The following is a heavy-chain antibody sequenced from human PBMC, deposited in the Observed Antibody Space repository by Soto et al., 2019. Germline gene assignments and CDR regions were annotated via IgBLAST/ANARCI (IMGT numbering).Heavy chain of an antibody. J-gene: IGHJ6*04. CDR1: GDTFNNHP. Sequence: QVQLLQSGSEVREPGSSVRSPSQASGDTFNNHPIPWVRQSPGQGLEWMGEIVPMYGTPHFARKSQGRVSITADESKGTVYMGLNGLRRDDTATFYCARCIQLDCLRGLDVWGEGTTVTVAS. CDR2: IVPMYGTP. V-gene: IGHV1-69*01. D-gene: IGHD3-9*01. CDR3: ARCIQLDCLRGLDV.